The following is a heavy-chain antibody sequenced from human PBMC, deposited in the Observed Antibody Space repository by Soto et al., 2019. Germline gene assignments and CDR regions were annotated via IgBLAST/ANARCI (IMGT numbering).Heavy chain of an antibody. CDR2: INTDGTST. Sequence: FLRLSCVASGFNFNTDSMHWVRQAPGEGLVWISRINTDGTSTNYADSVRGRFTFSRDNAKNTLYLQMNSLSADDTAVYYCVRGPGAYVYFGFDVWCQGTRVDVSS. D-gene: IGHD3-3*01. CDR1: GFNFNTDS. J-gene: IGHJ3*01. V-gene: IGHV3-74*01. CDR3: VRGPGAYVYFGFDV.